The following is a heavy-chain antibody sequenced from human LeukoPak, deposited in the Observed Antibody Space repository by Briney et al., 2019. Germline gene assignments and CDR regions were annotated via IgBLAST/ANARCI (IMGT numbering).Heavy chain of an antibody. D-gene: IGHD5-24*01. CDR3: AGGDGYNYWRY. Sequence: GGSLRLSCAASGFTVSSNYMSWVRQAPGKGLEWVSVIYIGGSTYYADSVKGRFTISRDSSKNTLYLQMDSLRAEDTAMYYCAGGDGYNYWRYWGQGTLVIVPS. V-gene: IGHV3-53*01. J-gene: IGHJ4*02. CDR2: IYIGGST. CDR1: GFTVSSNY.